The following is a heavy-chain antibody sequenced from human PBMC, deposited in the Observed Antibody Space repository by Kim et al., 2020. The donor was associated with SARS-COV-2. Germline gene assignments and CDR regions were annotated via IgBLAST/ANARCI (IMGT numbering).Heavy chain of an antibody. J-gene: IGHJ4*02. V-gene: IGHV4-34*01. Sequence: SETLSLTCAVYGGSFSGYYWSWIRQPPGKGLEWIGEINHSGSTNYNPSLKSRVTISVDTSKNQFSLKLSSVTAADTAVYYCARVGYCSSTSCYDYWGQGTLVTVSS. CDR1: GGSFSGYY. CDR2: INHSGST. D-gene: IGHD2-2*01. CDR3: ARVGYCSSTSCYDY.